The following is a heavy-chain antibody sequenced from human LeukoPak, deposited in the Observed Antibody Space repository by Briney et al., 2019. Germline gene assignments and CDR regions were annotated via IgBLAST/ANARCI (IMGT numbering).Heavy chain of an antibody. D-gene: IGHD6-19*01. CDR2: ISYDGSNK. Sequence: GGSLRLSCAASGSTFSSYAMHWVRQAPGKGLEWVAVISYDGSNKYYADSVKGRFTISRDNSKNTLYLQMNSLRAEDTAVYYCARDSYSSGWYAHFDYWGQGTLVTVSS. CDR3: ARDSYSSGWYAHFDY. J-gene: IGHJ4*02. CDR1: GSTFSSYA. V-gene: IGHV3-30*04.